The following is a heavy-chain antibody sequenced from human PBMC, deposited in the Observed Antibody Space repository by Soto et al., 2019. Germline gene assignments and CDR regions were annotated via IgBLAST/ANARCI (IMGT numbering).Heavy chain of an antibody. CDR1: DGSVSSGNYY. CDR2: IYYTGST. J-gene: IGHJ4*02. Sequence: SETLSLTCTVSDGSVSSGNYYWTWIRQPPGKGLEWIGYIYYTGSTNYNPSLKSRVTISLDTSRNQFSLKLSSVTAADTAVFYCAREYANSPEAFDFWGQGALVTASS. CDR3: AREYANSPEAFDF. D-gene: IGHD2-2*01. V-gene: IGHV4-61*01.